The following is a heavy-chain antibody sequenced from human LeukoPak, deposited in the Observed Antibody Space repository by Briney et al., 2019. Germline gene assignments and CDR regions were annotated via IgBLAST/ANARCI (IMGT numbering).Heavy chain of an antibody. CDR3: AKVSSSWYLSDY. CDR1: GFPFSSYA. J-gene: IGHJ4*02. D-gene: IGHD6-13*01. Sequence: PGGSLRVSCAASGFPFSSYAMSWVRQAPGKRLEWVSAISGSGGSTYYADSVKGRFTISRDNSKNTLYLQMNSLRAEDTAVYYCAKVSSSWYLSDYWGQGTLVTVSS. CDR2: ISGSGGST. V-gene: IGHV3-23*01.